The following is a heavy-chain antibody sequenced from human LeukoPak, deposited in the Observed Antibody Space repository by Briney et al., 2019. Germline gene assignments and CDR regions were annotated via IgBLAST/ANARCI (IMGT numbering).Heavy chain of an antibody. V-gene: IGHV3-23*01. Sequence: PGGSLRLSCAASRFTFSNFAMSWVRQAPGKGLEWVSAISGSGGSTYYADSVKGRFTISRDNAKNSVYLQMNSLRAEDTAVYYCATSDYYDSGRGGVSPSDHWGQGTLVTVSS. D-gene: IGHD3-10*01. J-gene: IGHJ4*02. CDR3: ATSDYYDSGRGGVSPSDH. CDR1: RFTFSNFA. CDR2: ISGSGGST.